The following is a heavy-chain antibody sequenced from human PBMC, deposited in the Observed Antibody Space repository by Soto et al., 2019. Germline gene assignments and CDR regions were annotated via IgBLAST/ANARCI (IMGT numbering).Heavy chain of an antibody. J-gene: IGHJ4*02. CDR1: GFTFSSYA. CDR2: ISYDGSNK. D-gene: IGHD3-16*01. V-gene: IGHV3-30*14. Sequence: QVQLVESGGGVVQPGRSLRLSCAASGFTFSSYAMHWVRQAPGKGLEWVAVISYDGSNKYYADSVKGRFTISRDNSKNTLYRQMNNRRGEDTAVYYCAREGVQGEFDYWGQGTLVTFSS. CDR3: AREGVQGEFDY.